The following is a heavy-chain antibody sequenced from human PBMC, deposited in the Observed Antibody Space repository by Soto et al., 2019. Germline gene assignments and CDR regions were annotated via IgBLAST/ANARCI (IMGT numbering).Heavy chain of an antibody. J-gene: IGHJ6*02. CDR2: IKQDGSEK. CDR3: AKDRPSGSRPYYYGMDV. V-gene: IGHV3-7*03. Sequence: GGSLRLSCAASGFTFSNYWMTWVRQAPGKGLEWVANIKQDGSEKSYVDSVKGRFTISRDNAKNSLSLQMNSLRAEDTAVYYCAKDRPSGSRPYYYGMDVWGQGTTVTVSS. CDR1: GFTFSNYW. D-gene: IGHD1-26*01.